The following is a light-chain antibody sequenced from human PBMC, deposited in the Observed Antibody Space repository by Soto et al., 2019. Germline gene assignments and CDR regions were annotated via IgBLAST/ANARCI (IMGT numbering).Light chain of an antibody. J-gene: IGKJ2*01. CDR2: GAY. CDR3: QQYGTSPFT. V-gene: IGKV3-20*01. Sequence: IVLTQSLGTLSLSPGERATLSCRASQSVRDGYLAWYQKKPGHAPKLLIYGAYARAAGIPDNFSGSGSGTDFTLTISRLEPEDFAVYYCQQYGTSPFTFGQGTKLEIK. CDR1: QSVRDGY.